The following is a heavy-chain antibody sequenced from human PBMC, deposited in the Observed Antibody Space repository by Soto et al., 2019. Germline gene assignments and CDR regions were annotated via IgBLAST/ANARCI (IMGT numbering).Heavy chain of an antibody. D-gene: IGHD2-2*01. CDR3: ARQMVPAADYYFGY. J-gene: IGHJ4*02. Sequence: ASVKVSCKASGYTFTSYGISWVRQAPGQGLEWMGWISAYNGNTNYAQKVQGRVTMTTDTSTSTAYMELRGLRSDDTAMYYCARQMVPAADYYFGYWGQGTLVTVSS. V-gene: IGHV1-18*01. CDR2: ISAYNGNT. CDR1: GYTFTSYG.